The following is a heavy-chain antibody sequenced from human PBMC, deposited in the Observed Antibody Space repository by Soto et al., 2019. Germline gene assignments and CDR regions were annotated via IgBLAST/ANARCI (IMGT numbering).Heavy chain of an antibody. Sequence: GGSLRLSCAASGFTFSSYWMHWVRQAPGEGLVWVSRINSDGSSTSYADSVKGRFTISRDNAKNTLYLQMNSLRAEDTAVYYCAASGPPNPDVDYWGQGTLVTVSS. D-gene: IGHD6-19*01. CDR3: AASGPPNPDVDY. CDR2: INSDGSST. J-gene: IGHJ4*02. V-gene: IGHV3-74*01. CDR1: GFTFSSYW.